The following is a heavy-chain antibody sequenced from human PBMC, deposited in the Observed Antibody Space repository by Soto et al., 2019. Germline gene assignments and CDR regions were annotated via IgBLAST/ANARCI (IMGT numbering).Heavy chain of an antibody. Sequence: ASVKVSCKASGYTFTSHDISWVRQAPGQGLEWMGWISPYNGNTNYAQKFQGRVTITADESTSTAYMELSSLRSEDTAVYYCARAPLYYDSSGYFGYFDYWGQGTLVTVSS. CDR1: GYTFTSHD. V-gene: IGHV1-18*01. J-gene: IGHJ4*02. CDR3: ARAPLYYDSSGYFGYFDY. D-gene: IGHD3-22*01. CDR2: ISPYNGNT.